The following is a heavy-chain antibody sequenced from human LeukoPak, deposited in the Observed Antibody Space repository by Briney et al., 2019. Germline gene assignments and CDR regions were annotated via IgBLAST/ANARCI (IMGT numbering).Heavy chain of an antibody. V-gene: IGHV3-21*04. D-gene: IGHD3-16*02. J-gene: IGHJ4*02. Sequence: GGSLRLSCAASGFTFSSYSMNWVRQAPGKGLEWVSSISSSSSYIYYADSVKGRFTISRDNSKNTLYLQMNSLRAEDTAVYYCAKDFGYYDYVWGSYRYTGNDYWGQGTLVTVSS. CDR2: ISSSSSYI. CDR1: GFTFSSYS. CDR3: AKDFGYYDYVWGSYRYTGNDY.